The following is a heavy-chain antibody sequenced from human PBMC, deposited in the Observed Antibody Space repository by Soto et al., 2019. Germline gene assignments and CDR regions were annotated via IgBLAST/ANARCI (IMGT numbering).Heavy chain of an antibody. CDR3: AREQYYYDSSATEIDY. D-gene: IGHD3-22*01. CDR2: IYYSGST. Sequence: PSETLSLTCAVYGGSFSGYYWNWIRQPPGKGLEWIGYIYYSGSTYYNPSLKSRVTISVDTSKNQFSLKLSSVTAADTAVYYCAREQYYYDSSATEIDYWGQGTLVTVSS. J-gene: IGHJ4*02. V-gene: IGHV4-30-4*01. CDR1: GGSFSGYY.